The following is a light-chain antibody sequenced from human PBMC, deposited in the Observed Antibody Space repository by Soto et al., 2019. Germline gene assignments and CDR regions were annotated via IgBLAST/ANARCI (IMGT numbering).Light chain of an antibody. J-gene: IGKJ1*01. V-gene: IGKV1-5*03. CDR1: QSISSW. Sequence: DIQMTQSPSSLSASVGDRVTITCRASQSISSWLAWYQQKPGKAPKLLIYKASTLKSGVPSRFSGSGSETEFTLTIRSLQPEDFATYYCLQHNGYPRTFGQGTKVDI. CDR2: KAS. CDR3: LQHNGYPRT.